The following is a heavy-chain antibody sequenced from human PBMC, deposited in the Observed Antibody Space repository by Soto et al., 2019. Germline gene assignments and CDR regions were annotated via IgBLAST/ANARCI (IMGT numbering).Heavy chain of an antibody. Sequence: QVQLVESGGGVVQPGRSLRLSCAASGFTFSSYGMHWVRQAPGKGLEWVAVIWYDGSNKYYADSVKGRFTISRDNSKNTLYLQMNSLRAEDTAVYYCARDLKDWAYYYYGMDVWGQGTTVTVSS. V-gene: IGHV3-33*01. J-gene: IGHJ6*02. D-gene: IGHD2-15*01. CDR2: IWYDGSNK. CDR1: GFTFSSYG. CDR3: ARDLKDWAYYYYGMDV.